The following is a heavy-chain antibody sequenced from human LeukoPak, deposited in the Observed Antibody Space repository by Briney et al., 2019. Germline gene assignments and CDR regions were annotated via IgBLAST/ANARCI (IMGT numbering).Heavy chain of an antibody. V-gene: IGHV4-39*07. Sequence: PSETLSLTCTVSGGSISSYYWGWIRQPPGKGLEWIGSIYYSGSTYYNPSLKSRVTISVDTSKNQFSLKLSSVTAADTAVYYCARSRYSSGWDYYYYGMDVWGQGTTVTVSS. CDR2: IYYSGST. D-gene: IGHD6-19*01. CDR3: ARSRYSSGWDYYYYGMDV. J-gene: IGHJ6*02. CDR1: GGSISSYY.